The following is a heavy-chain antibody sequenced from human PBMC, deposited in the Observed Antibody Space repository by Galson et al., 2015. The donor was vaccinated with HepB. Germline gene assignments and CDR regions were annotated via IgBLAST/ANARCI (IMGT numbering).Heavy chain of an antibody. CDR2: ISSSGRL. CDR3: AGQLYGDSFYY. Sequence: SLRLSCAASGFTFSSYGINWVRQAPGKGLEWVSYISSSGRLYYADSVQGRFTISTDNAKNSLYLQMNSLRAEDTAVYYCAGQLYGDSFYYWGQGTLVTVSS. J-gene: IGHJ4*02. D-gene: IGHD4/OR15-4a*01. CDR1: GFTFSSYG. V-gene: IGHV3-48*01.